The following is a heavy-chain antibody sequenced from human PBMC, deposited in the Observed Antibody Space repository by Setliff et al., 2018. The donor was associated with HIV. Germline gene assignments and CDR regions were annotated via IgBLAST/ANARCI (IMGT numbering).Heavy chain of an antibody. CDR3: ARRSDWFDP. V-gene: IGHV4-4*09. CDR2: INTSGNT. Sequence: SETLSLTCTVSGGSTSISDWSWIRQPPGKGLEWIGCINTSGNTNYDPSLKSRVSISVDTSKNQFSLKLASVTAADTAVYFWARRSDWFDPWGQGTLVTVSS. CDR1: GGSTSISD. J-gene: IGHJ5*02.